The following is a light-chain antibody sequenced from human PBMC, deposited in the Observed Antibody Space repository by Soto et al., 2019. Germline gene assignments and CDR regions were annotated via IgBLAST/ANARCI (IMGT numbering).Light chain of an antibody. CDR2: SNA. CDR3: AAWDDSLKGPV. Sequence: QPVLTQPPSASGTPGQRVTISCSGSSSNIGSNTVNWYQQLPGTAPKLLIYSNAQRPSGVPDRFSGSKSGTSASLAISGLQSEDEADYYCAAWDDSLKGPVFGGGTKLTVL. CDR1: SSNIGSNT. V-gene: IGLV1-44*01. J-gene: IGLJ2*01.